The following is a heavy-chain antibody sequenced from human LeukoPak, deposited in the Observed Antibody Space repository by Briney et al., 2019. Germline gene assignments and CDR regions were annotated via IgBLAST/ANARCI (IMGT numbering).Heavy chain of an antibody. CDR3: ARVDDYYDSSGYYYYYYMDV. J-gene: IGHJ6*03. CDR2: INSDGSST. Sequence: HPGGSLRLSCAASGFTFNSYWMHWVGQAPGKELVWVSRINSDGSSTSYADSVKGRFTSSRDNAKNTLDLQMNSLGAEDTAVYYFARVDDYYDSSGYYYYYYMDVWGKGTTVTVSS. CDR1: GFTFNSYW. D-gene: IGHD3-22*01. V-gene: IGHV3-74*01.